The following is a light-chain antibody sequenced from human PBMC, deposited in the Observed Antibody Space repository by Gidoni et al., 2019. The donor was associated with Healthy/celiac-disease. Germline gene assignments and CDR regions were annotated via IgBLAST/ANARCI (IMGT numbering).Light chain of an antibody. Sequence: EIGLTQSPGTLSLSPGERATLSCRASQSVTNNYLAWYQQKPGKAPRLVIYDASNRATGIPDRFSGSGSGPDFTLTISRLEPEDFAVYYCQQSGSSPYTFGQGSKLEIK. CDR2: DAS. CDR3: QQSGSSPYT. CDR1: QSVTNNY. J-gene: IGKJ2*01. V-gene: IGKV3-20*01.